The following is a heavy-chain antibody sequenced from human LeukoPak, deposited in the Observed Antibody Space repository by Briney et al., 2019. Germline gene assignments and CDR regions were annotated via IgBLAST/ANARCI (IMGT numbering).Heavy chain of an antibody. V-gene: IGHV2-5*02. CDR2: IYWDDAK. J-gene: IGHJ4*02. CDR3: AHSQNYYESSGYYSSFDY. Sequence: SGPTLVKPTQTLTLTCTFSGFSLRTTGVGVGWIRQPPGSALEWLALIYWDDAKRYSPSLKRRLTITKDTSKNQVVLTMTNMDPMDKATYFCAHSQNYYESSGYYSSFDYWGQGTLVTVSS. D-gene: IGHD3-22*01. CDR1: GFSLRTTGVG.